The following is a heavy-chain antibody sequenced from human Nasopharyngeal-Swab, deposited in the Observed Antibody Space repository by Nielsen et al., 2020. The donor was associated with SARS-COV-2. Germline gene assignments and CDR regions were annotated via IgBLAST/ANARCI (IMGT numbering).Heavy chain of an antibody. D-gene: IGHD6-13*01. Sequence: WIRQPPGKGLEWIGSIYYSGSTYYNPSLKRRVTISVDTSKNQFSLKLSSVTAADTAVYYCARLYSSSWYKYNWFDPWGQGTLVTVSS. V-gene: IGHV4-39*07. J-gene: IGHJ5*02. CDR2: IYYSGST. CDR3: ARLYSSSWYKYNWFDP.